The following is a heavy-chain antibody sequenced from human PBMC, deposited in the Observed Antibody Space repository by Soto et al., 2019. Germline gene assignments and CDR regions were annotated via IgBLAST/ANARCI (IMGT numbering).Heavy chain of an antibody. CDR3: ARTYTSSWGPFEY. CDR2: INHSGST. D-gene: IGHD6-13*01. Sequence: QVQLQQWGAGLSKPSETLSLTCAVYGGSFSGYYWSWIRQPPGKGLEWMGEINHSGSTNYNPSLNNPVTTSADTSNNQFSLRLSSVTAADTAVYYCARTYTSSWGPFEYWGQATVVTVSS. V-gene: IGHV4-34*01. CDR1: GGSFSGYY. J-gene: IGHJ4*02.